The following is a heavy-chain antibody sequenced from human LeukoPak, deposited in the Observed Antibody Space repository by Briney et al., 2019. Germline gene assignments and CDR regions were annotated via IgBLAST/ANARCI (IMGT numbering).Heavy chain of an antibody. D-gene: IGHD4-23*01. J-gene: IGHJ6*03. V-gene: IGHV6-1*01. CDR1: GDSVSSNSAA. Sequence: SQTLSLTCAVSGDSVSSNSAAWNWIRQSPSRGLEGLGRTYYRSKWYNDYAVSVKSRITINPDTSKNQFSLQLNSVTPEDTAVYYCARVRWFGYGGNSSFPYYYYYMDVWGKETTVTVSS. CDR2: TYYRSKWYN. CDR3: ARVRWFGYGGNSSFPYYYYYMDV.